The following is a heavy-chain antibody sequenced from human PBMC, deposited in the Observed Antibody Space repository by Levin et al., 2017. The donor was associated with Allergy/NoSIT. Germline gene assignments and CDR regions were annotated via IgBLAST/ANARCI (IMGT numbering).Heavy chain of an antibody. CDR1: GGSFSGYY. J-gene: IGHJ4*02. D-gene: IGHD4-23*01. CDR3: AREDYGGNSEGY. V-gene: IGHV4-34*01. CDR2: INHSGST. Sequence: SETLSLTCAVYGGSFSGYYWSWIRQPPGKGLEWIGEINHSGSTNYNPSLKSRVTISVDTSKNQFSLKLSSVTAADTAVYYCAREDYGGNSEGYWGQGTLVTVSS.